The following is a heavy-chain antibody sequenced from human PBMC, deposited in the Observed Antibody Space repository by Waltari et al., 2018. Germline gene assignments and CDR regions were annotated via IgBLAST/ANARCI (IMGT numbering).Heavy chain of an antibody. CDR2: IYYSGST. CDR1: GGSISSSY. V-gene: IGHV4-59*01. Sequence: QVQLQESGPGLVKPSETLSLTCTVSGGSISSSYWSWIRQPPGKGLEWIGYIYYSGSTNYNPSLKSRVTISVDTSKNQFSLKLSSVTAADTAVYYCARGGYYGSGSYYNRNWFDPWGQGTLVTVSS. J-gene: IGHJ5*02. D-gene: IGHD3-10*01. CDR3: ARGGYYGSGSYYNRNWFDP.